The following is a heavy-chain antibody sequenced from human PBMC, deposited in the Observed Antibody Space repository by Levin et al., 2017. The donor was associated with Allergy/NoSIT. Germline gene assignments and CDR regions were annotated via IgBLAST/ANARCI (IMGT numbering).Heavy chain of an antibody. J-gene: IGHJ4*02. CDR1: GFTFSNYY. V-gene: IGHV3-11*01. D-gene: IGHD1-26*01. CDR3: ARVAGMGPTDFFDF. CDR2: ISSSGSNI. Sequence: GGSLRLSCAASGFTFSNYYMTWIRQAPGKGLEWVSYISSSGSNINYADSVKGRFVISRDNAKNSLYLQMNSLRAEDSAVYFCARVAGMGPTDFFDFWGQGALVTVSS.